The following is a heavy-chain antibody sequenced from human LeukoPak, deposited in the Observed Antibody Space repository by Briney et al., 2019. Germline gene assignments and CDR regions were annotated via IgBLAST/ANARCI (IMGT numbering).Heavy chain of an antibody. V-gene: IGHV3-66*04. CDR1: SFTVSSSY. J-gene: IGHJ4*02. D-gene: IGHD3-10*01. CDR3: ARLPSGDY. CDR2: IYSGGST. Sequence: GGSLRLSCAASSFTVSSSYMTWVRQAPGKGLEWVSIIYSGGSTYYADSVKGRFTISRDISKNTLYLQMNSLRAEDTAVYYCARLPSGDYWGQGTLVTASS.